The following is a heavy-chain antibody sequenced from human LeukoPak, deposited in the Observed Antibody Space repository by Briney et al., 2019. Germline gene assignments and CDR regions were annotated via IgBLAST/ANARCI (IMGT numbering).Heavy chain of an antibody. CDR1: GGSFSGYY. CDR2: INHSGST. CDR3: ARGVSRYCSSTSCYNWFDP. V-gene: IGHV4-34*01. Sequence: SETLSLTCAVYGGSFSGYYWSWIRQPPGKGLEWIGEINHSGSTNHNPSLKSRVTISVDTSKNQFSLKLSSVTAADTAVYYCARGVSRYCSSTSCYNWFDPWGQGTLVTVSS. J-gene: IGHJ5*02. D-gene: IGHD2-2*01.